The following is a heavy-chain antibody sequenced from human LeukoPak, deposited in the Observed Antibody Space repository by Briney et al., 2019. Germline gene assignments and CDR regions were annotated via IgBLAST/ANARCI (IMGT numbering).Heavy chain of an antibody. CDR1: GFTFSSYW. J-gene: IGHJ6*02. CDR2: IKQDGSEK. Sequence: GGSLRLSCAASGFTFSSYWMSWVRQAPGKGLEWVANIKQDGSEKYYADSVKGRFTISRDNAKNSLYLQMNSLRAEDTAVYYCAREGARGRRVTIFGVAAYGMDVWGQGTTVTVSS. CDR3: AREGARGRRVTIFGVAAYGMDV. D-gene: IGHD3-3*01. V-gene: IGHV3-7*01.